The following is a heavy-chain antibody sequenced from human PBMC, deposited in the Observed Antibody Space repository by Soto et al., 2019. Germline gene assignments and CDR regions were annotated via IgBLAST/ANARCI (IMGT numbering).Heavy chain of an antibody. Sequence: SETLSLTCTVSGGSVSSGSYYWGWIRQPPGKGLEYIGSIYYTRSTYYNPSLRSRVTISIDTSLNQFSLKLSSVTAADTAVYYCARASQGKGKIWGQGTMVTVSS. CDR1: GGSVSSGSYY. J-gene: IGHJ3*02. D-gene: IGHD2-2*01. CDR3: ARASQGKGKI. V-gene: IGHV4-39*01. CDR2: IYYTRST.